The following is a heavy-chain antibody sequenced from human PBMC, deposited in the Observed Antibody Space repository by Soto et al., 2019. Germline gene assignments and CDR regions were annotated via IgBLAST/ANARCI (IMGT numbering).Heavy chain of an antibody. J-gene: IGHJ3*02. CDR3: ASRDDYGDRKEAFDI. V-gene: IGHV1-69*02. CDR1: GGTFSSYT. D-gene: IGHD4-17*01. Sequence: VQLVQSGAEVKQPGSSVKVSCKASGGTFSSYTISWVRQAPGQGLEWMGRIIPILGIANYAQKFQGRVTITADKSTSTAYMELSSLRSEDTAVYYCASRDDYGDRKEAFDIWGQGTMVTVSS. CDR2: IIPILGIA.